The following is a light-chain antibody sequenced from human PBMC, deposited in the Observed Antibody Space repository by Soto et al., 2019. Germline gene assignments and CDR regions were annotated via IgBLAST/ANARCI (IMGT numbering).Light chain of an antibody. Sequence: QSVLTQPPSVSGAPGQRGTISCTGSSSNIGANYDVHWYQHLPGTAPRLLISGDSNRPSGVPDRFSGSKSGTSASLGITGFQAEDEADYYCQPYDRGLRSWVFGGGTKLTVL. CDR2: GDS. V-gene: IGLV1-40*01. CDR1: SSNIGANYD. J-gene: IGLJ3*02. CDR3: QPYDRGLRSWV.